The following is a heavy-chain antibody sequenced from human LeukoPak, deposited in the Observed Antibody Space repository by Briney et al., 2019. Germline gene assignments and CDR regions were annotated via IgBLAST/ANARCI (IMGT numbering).Heavy chain of an antibody. D-gene: IGHD6-6*01. Sequence: SVKVSCKASGGTFSSYAISWVRQAPGQGLEWMGRIIPILGIANYAQRFQGRVTITADKSTSTAYMELSSLRSEDTAVYYCASVDSSFPYWGQGTLVTVSS. V-gene: IGHV1-69*04. CDR3: ASVDSSFPY. CDR2: IIPILGIA. J-gene: IGHJ4*02. CDR1: GGTFSSYA.